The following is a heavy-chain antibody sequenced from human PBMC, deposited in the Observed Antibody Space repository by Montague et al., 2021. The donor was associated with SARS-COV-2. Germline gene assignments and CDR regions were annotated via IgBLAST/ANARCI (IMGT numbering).Heavy chain of an antibody. D-gene: IGHD3-9*01. CDR3: ARAAPWSFRDILTGYYYYYGMGV. Sequence: TLSLTCTVSGDSISSGGYYWSWIRQHPGKGLEWIGYIYYSGSTYYNPSLKSRVTISVDTSKNQFSLKLSSVTAADTAVYYCARAAPWSFRDILTGYYYYYGMGVWGQGTTVTVSS. CDR2: IYYSGST. J-gene: IGHJ6*02. V-gene: IGHV4-31*03. CDR1: GDSISSGGYY.